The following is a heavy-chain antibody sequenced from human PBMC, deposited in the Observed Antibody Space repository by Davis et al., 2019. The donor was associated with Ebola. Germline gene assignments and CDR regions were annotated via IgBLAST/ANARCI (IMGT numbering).Heavy chain of an antibody. CDR2: ISAYNGNT. J-gene: IGHJ6*02. D-gene: IGHD2-21*02. Sequence: AASVKVSCKASGYTFTSYAMHWVRQAPGQRLEWMGWISAYNGNTNYAQKLQGRVTMTTDTSTSTAYMELRSLRSDDTAVYYCARLGGDLYYYDMDVWGQGTTVTVSS. CDR3: ARLGGDLYYYDMDV. V-gene: IGHV1-18*01. CDR1: GYTFTSYA.